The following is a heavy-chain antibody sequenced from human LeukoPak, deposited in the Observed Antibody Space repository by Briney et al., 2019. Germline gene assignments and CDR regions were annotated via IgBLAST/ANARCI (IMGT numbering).Heavy chain of an antibody. V-gene: IGHV3-30*03. J-gene: IGHJ4*02. CDR3: ARDDSSSWYYFDY. CDR1: GFTFSSYG. Sequence: GGSLRLSCAASGFTFSSYGMHWVRQAPGKGLEWVAVISYDGSNKYYADSVKGRFTISRDNSKNTLYLQMNSLRAEDTAVYYCARDDSSSWYYFDYWGQGTLVTVSS. CDR2: ISYDGSNK. D-gene: IGHD6-13*01.